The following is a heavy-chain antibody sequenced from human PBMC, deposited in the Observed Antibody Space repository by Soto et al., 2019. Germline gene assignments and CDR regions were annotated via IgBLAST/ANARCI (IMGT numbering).Heavy chain of an antibody. D-gene: IGHD3-10*01. V-gene: IGHV1-2*04. CDR1: GYTFTGYY. CDR3: ARDLPDGSGSYYNAFDI. J-gene: IGHJ3*02. CDR2: INPNSGGT. Sequence: ASVKVSCKASGYTFTGYYMHWVRQAPGQGLEWMGWINPNSGGTNYAQKFQGWVTMTRDTSISTAYMELSRLRSDDTAVYYCARDLPDGSGSYYNAFDIWGQGTMVTVSS.